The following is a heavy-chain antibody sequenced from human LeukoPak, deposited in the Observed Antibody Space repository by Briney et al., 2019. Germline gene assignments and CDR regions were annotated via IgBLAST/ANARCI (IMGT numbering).Heavy chain of an antibody. J-gene: IGHJ4*02. CDR2: ISAYNGNT. CDR1: GYTFTGYY. Sequence: ASVKVSCKASGYTFTGYYMHWVRQAPGQGLEWMGWISAYNGNTNYAQKLQGRVTMTTDTSTSTAYMELRSLRSDDTAVYYCARSYSPLYYFDYWGQGTLVTVSS. V-gene: IGHV1-18*04. CDR3: ARSYSPLYYFDY. D-gene: IGHD6-13*01.